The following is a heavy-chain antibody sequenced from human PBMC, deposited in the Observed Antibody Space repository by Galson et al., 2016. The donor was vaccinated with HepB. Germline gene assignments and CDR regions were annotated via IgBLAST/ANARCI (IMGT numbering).Heavy chain of an antibody. J-gene: IGHJ3*02. CDR3: VRVRRGQDAFDI. CDR2: IKQDGSER. Sequence: SLRLSCAASGFTFSHYWMYWVRQAPGKGLEWVANIKQDGSERLYVDSVKGRFTISRDNARNTVYLQMSSPRAEDTALYYWVRVRRGQDAFDIWGQGTMVTVSS. V-gene: IGHV3-7*01. CDR1: GFTFSHYW.